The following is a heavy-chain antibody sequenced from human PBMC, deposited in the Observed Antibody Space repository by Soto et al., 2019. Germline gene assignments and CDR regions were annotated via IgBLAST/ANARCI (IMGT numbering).Heavy chain of an antibody. CDR3: ARASGIAAAGHPLDAFDI. Sequence: SETLSLTCAVYGGSFSGYYWSWIRQPPGKGLEWIGEINHSGSTNYNPSLKSRVTISVDTSKNQFSLKLSSVTAADTAVYYCARASGIAAAGHPLDAFDIWGQGTMVTVSS. D-gene: IGHD6-13*01. CDR1: GGSFSGYY. J-gene: IGHJ3*02. CDR2: INHSGST. V-gene: IGHV4-34*01.